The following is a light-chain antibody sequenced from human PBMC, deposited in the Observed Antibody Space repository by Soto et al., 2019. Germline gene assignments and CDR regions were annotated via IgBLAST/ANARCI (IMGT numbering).Light chain of an antibody. CDR1: QAVNTR. V-gene: IGKV3-15*01. CDR3: QQHANYPIT. CDR2: AAS. J-gene: IGKJ4*01. Sequence: EIVLTQSPATLSSFPGDRVTLSCRASQAVNTRLAWYQHKPGQAPRLLIYAASTRATGIPARFSGSASGTEFTLTISSLQPDDFATYYCQQHANYPITFGGGTKVDIK.